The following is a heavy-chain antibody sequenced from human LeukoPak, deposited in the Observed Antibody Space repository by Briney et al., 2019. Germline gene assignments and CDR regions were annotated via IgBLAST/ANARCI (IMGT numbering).Heavy chain of an antibody. J-gene: IGHJ6*02. CDR2: ISTNGDTT. Sequence: GGSLRLSCAASGFTFTAHALHWVRQAPGKGLEYVSTISTNGDTTYYADSVKGRFTISRDNSKNTLYLQMGSLRAEDMAVYYCVRGRGVSSYDAMDVWGRGTTVTVSS. V-gene: IGHV3-64*02. CDR3: VRGRGVSSYDAMDV. CDR1: GFTFTAHA. D-gene: IGHD2-15*01.